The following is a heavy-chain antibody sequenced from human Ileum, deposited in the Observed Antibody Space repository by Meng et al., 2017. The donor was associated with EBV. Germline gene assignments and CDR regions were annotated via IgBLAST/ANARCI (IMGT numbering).Heavy chain of an antibody. CDR1: GGSISSYY. D-gene: IGHD2-15*01. V-gene: IGHV4-59*08. CDR2: IYYSGST. CDR3: ARGGWSLDY. J-gene: IGHJ4*02. Sequence: QLQNAGPVRVKPSDPLSPTCTVSGGSISSYYWSWIRQPPGKGLEWIGYIYYSGSTNYNPSLKSRVTISVDTSKNQFSLNLSSVTAADTAVYYCARGGWSLDYWGQGTLVTVSS.